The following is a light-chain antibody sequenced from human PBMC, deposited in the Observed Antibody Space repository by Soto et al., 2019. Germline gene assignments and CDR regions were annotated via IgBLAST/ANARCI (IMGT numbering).Light chain of an antibody. Sequence: QSALTQPRSVSGSPGQSVTISCTRTSSDVGDYNYVSWYQQYPGKAPKLVIYDVSKRPSGVPDRFSGSKSGNTASLTISGLQAEDEADYYCCSFAGSYTFWVFGGGTKVTVL. CDR1: SSDVGDYNY. CDR3: CSFAGSYTFWV. V-gene: IGLV2-11*01. J-gene: IGLJ3*02. CDR2: DVS.